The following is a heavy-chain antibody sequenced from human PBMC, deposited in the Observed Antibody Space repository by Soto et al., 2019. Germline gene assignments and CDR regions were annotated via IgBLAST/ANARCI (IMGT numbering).Heavy chain of an antibody. Sequence: GGSRRLSCAASGCTFSSYAMSWVRQAPGKGLEWVSAISGSGGSTYYADSVKGRFTISRDNSKNTLYLQMNSLRAEDTAVYYCAKDEGQQIPLLWFGGWGQGTLVTVSS. J-gene: IGHJ4*02. V-gene: IGHV3-23*01. CDR3: AKDEGQQIPLLWFGG. CDR2: ISGSGGST. D-gene: IGHD3-10*01. CDR1: GCTFSSYA.